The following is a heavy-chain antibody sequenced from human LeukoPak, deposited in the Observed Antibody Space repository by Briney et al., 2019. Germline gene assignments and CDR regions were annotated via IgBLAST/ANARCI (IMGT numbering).Heavy chain of an antibody. Sequence: SETLSLTCTVSGGSISSYYWSWIRQPPGKGLEWIGYIYYSGSTNYNPSLKSRVTISVDTSKNQFSLKLSSVTAADTVVYYCARHNWFDPWGQGTLVTVSS. CDR3: ARHNWFDP. V-gene: IGHV4-59*08. CDR1: GGSISSYY. CDR2: IYYSGST. J-gene: IGHJ5*02.